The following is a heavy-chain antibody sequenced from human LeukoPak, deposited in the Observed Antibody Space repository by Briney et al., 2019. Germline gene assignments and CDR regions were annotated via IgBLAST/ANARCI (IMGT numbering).Heavy chain of an antibody. V-gene: IGHV3-30*04. CDR3: ARDNQDAFDI. J-gene: IGHJ3*02. CDR2: ISYDGSNK. CDR1: GFTFSSYA. Sequence: GGSLRLSCEASGFTFSSYAMHWVRQAPGKGLEWVAVISYDGSNKYYADSVKGRFTISRDNSKNTLYLQMNSLRAEDTAVYYCARDNQDAFDIWGQGTMVTVSS.